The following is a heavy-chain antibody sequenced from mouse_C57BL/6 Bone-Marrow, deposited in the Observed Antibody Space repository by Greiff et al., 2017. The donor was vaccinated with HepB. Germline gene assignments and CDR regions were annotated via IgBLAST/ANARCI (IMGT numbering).Heavy chain of an antibody. V-gene: IGHV1-26*01. CDR1: GYTFTDYY. D-gene: IGHD3-2*02. J-gene: IGHJ4*01. Sequence: VQLQQSGPELVKPGASVKISCKASGYTFTDYYMNWVKQSHGKSLEWIGDINPNNGGTSYNQKFKGKATLTVDKSSSTAYMELRSLTSEDSAVYYCARGTAQATDYWGQGTSVTVSS. CDR2: INPNNGGT. CDR3: ARGTAQATDY.